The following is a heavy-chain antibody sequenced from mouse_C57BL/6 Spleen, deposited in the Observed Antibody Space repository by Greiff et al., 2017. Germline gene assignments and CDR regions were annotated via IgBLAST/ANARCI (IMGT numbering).Heavy chain of an antibody. V-gene: IGHV1-64*01. J-gene: IGHJ4*01. CDR2: IHPNSGST. D-gene: IGHD2-4*01. Sequence: QVQLQQPGAELVKPGASVKLSCKASGYTFTSYWMHWVKQRPGQGLEWIGMIHPNSGSTNYNEKFKSKATLTVDKSSSTAYMQLSSLTSEDSAVYYYARGSYDDDDGGYYYAMDYWGQGTSVTVSS. CDR1: GYTFTSYW. CDR3: ARGSYDDDDGGYYYAMDY.